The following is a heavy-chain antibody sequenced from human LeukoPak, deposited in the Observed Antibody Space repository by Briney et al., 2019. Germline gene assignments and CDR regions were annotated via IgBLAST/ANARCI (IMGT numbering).Heavy chain of an antibody. CDR3: AKVSLNNYYDY. V-gene: IGHV3-9*01. J-gene: IGHJ4*02. D-gene: IGHD5-24*01. Sequence: GGSLRLSCAASGFTVSSNYMSWVRQAPGKGLEWVSGISWNSVVKGYADSVKSRFTISRDNAKNSLYLQMNSLRAEDTALYYCAKVSLNNYYDYWGQGILVTVSS. CDR2: ISWNSVVK. CDR1: GFTVSSNY.